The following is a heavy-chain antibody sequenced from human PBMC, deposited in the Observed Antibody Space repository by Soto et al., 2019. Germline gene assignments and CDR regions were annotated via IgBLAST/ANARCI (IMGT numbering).Heavy chain of an antibody. CDR3: ARAEGSGSYIK. J-gene: IGHJ4*02. CDR1: GYTFTSYA. D-gene: IGHD3-10*01. Sequence: QVQLVQSGAEVKKPGASVKVSCKASGYTFTSYAMHWVRQAPGQRLEWMGWINAGNGNTKYSQKFQGRVTITRDTSASTAYMELSIRRSEDTAVYYCARAEGSGSYIKWGQGTLVTVSS. V-gene: IGHV1-3*01. CDR2: INAGNGNT.